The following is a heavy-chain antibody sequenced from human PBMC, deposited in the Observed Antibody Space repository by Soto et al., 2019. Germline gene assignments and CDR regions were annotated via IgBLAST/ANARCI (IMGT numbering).Heavy chain of an antibody. J-gene: IGHJ5*02. CDR1: GAALSSGGYF. V-gene: IGHV4-61*08. D-gene: IGHD6-19*01. CDR2: IYYSGGT. CDR3: TREQSDDNYFDP. Sequence: SETLSLTCTVSGAALSSGGYFCTWLRQRQGKGLEWHGYIYYSGGTNYNPSLKSRVTISLDKSKSQFSLRLISVTAADTAVYYCTREQSDDNYFDPWGQGTRATVS.